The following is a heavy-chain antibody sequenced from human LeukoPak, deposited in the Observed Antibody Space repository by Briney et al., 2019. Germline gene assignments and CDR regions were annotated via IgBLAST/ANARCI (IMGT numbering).Heavy chain of an antibody. Sequence: GASVKVSCKASGYTFTSYYMHWVRQAPGQGLEWMGIINPSGGSTSYAQKFQGRVTMTRDTSTSTVYMELSSLRSEDTAVYYCARGLLYDFWSGSYPFQHWGQGTLVTVSS. J-gene: IGHJ1*01. CDR2: INPSGGST. V-gene: IGHV1-46*01. CDR1: GYTFTSYY. D-gene: IGHD3-3*01. CDR3: ARGLLYDFWSGSYPFQH.